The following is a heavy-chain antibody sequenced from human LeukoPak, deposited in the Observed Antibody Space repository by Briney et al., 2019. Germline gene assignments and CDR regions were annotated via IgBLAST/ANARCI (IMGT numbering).Heavy chain of an antibody. Sequence: ASVKVSCKACGYTFTGYYMHWVRQAPGQGLEWMGWINPNSGGTNYAQKFQGRVTMTRDTSISTAYMELSRLRSDDTAVYYCARGSRLGIAVAGDAFDIWGQGTMVTVSS. D-gene: IGHD6-19*01. CDR3: ARGSRLGIAVAGDAFDI. CDR2: INPNSGGT. V-gene: IGHV1-2*02. CDR1: GYTFTGYY. J-gene: IGHJ3*02.